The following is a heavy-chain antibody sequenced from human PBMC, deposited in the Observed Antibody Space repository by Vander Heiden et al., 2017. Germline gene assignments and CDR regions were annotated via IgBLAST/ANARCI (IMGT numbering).Heavy chain of an antibody. V-gene: IGHV1-69*01. CDR3: ARDPTTVTIDQWVQMIKRDYYGMDV. D-gene: IGHD4-17*01. J-gene: IGHJ6*02. CDR2: IIPIFGTA. CDR1: GGTFSSYA. Sequence: QVQLVQSGAEVKKPGSSVKVSCKASGGTFSSYAISWVRQAPGQGLEWMGGIIPIFGTANYAQKFQGRVTITADESTSTAYMELSSLRSEDTAVYYCARDPTTVTIDQWVQMIKRDYYGMDVWGQGTTVTVSS.